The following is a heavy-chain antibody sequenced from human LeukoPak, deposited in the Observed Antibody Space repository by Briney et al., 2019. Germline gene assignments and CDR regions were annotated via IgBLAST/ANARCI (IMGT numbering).Heavy chain of an antibody. Sequence: SETLSLTCTVSGGSISSYYWSWIRQPPGKGLEWIGYIYYSGRTNYNPSLKSRVTISVDTSKNQFSLKLSSVTAADTAVYYCARDPMDDNWFDPWGQGTLVTVSS. CDR3: ARDPMDDNWFDP. D-gene: IGHD3-10*01. V-gene: IGHV4-59*12. CDR1: GGSISSYY. CDR2: IYYSGRT. J-gene: IGHJ5*02.